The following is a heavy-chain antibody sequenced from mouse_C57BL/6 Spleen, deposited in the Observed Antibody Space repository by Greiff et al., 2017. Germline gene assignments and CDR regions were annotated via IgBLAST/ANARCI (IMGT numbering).Heavy chain of an antibody. CDR3: ARGYDSSWFAY. D-gene: IGHD2-4*01. CDR2: IDPSDSYT. Sequence: QVHVKQPGAELVMPGASVKLSCKASGYTFTSYWMHWVKQRPGQGLEWIGEIDPSDSYTNYNQKFKGKSTLTVDKSSSTAYMQLSSLTSEDSAVYYCARGYDSSWFAYWGQGTLVTVSA. V-gene: IGHV1-69*01. CDR1: GYTFTSYW. J-gene: IGHJ3*01.